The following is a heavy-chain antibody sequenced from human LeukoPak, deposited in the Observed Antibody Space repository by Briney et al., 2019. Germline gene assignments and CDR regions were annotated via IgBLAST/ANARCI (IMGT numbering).Heavy chain of an antibody. Sequence: VASVKVSCKASGYTFTGYYMHWVRQAPGQGREWMGWINPNSGGTNCAQKFQGRVTMTRDTSISTDYIEPSRLRSDGTAVCSCASGGGHDDGDDFDYWGQGTLVSVSS. J-gene: IGHJ4*02. V-gene: IGHV1-2*02. CDR1: GYTFTGYY. CDR3: ASGGGHDDGDDFDY. CDR2: INPNSGGT. D-gene: IGHD4-17*01.